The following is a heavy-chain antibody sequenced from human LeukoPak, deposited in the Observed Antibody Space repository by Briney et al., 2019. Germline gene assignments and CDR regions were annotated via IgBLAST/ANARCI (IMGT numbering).Heavy chain of an antibody. CDR2: ISSSGSST. CDR3: AKSFAVAGSRPPDY. J-gene: IGHJ4*02. Sequence: GGSLRLSCAASGFTFSSYAMSWVRQAPGKGLEWVSLISSSGSSTYYADSAKGRFTISRDNSKNTLYLQMNSLRAEDTAVYYCAKSFAVAGSRPPDYWGQGTLVTVSS. V-gene: IGHV3-23*01. D-gene: IGHD6-13*01. CDR1: GFTFSSYA.